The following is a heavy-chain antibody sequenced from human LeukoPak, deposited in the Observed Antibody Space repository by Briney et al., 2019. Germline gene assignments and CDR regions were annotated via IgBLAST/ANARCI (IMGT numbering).Heavy chain of an antibody. J-gene: IGHJ6*02. CDR1: GYTLTELS. CDR2: FDPEDGET. D-gene: IGHD2-2*02. CDR3: ATGYCSSTSCYIGGYYYYYYGMDV. V-gene: IGHV1-24*01. Sequence: ASVKVSCKVSGYTLTELSMHWVRQAPGKGLEWMGGFDPEDGETIYAQKFQGRVTMTEDTSTDTAYMELSSLRSEDTAAYYCATGYCSSTSCYIGGYYYYYYGMDVWGQGTTVTVSS.